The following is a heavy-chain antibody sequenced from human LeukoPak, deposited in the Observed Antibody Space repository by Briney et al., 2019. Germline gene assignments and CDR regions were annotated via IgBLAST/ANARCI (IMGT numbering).Heavy chain of an antibody. J-gene: IGHJ3*02. CDR1: GYTFTSYG. Sequence: GASVKVSCKASGYTFTSYGISWVRQAPGQGLEWMGWISAYNGNTNYAQKLQGRVTMTTDTSTSTAYMELRSLRSDDTAVYYCARSDTAMVTIAFDIWGQGTMVTVSS. D-gene: IGHD5-18*01. CDR2: ISAYNGNT. CDR3: ARSDTAMVTIAFDI. V-gene: IGHV1-18*01.